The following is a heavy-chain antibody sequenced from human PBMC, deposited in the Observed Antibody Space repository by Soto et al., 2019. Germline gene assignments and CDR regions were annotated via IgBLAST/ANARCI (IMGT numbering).Heavy chain of an antibody. CDR2: ISGSGGST. V-gene: IGHV3-23*01. CDR1: GFTFSSYA. D-gene: IGHD3-22*01. Sequence: GGSLRLSCAASGFTFSSYAMSWVRQAPGKGLEWVSAISGSGGSTYYADSVKGRFTISRDNSKNTLYLQMSSLRAEDTAVYYCAKTYYYDSSGYYDRMWYFDYWGQGTLVTVSS. J-gene: IGHJ4*02. CDR3: AKTYYYDSSGYYDRMWYFDY.